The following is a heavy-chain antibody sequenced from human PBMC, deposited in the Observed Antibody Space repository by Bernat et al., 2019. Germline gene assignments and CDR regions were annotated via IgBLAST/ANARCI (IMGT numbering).Heavy chain of an antibody. CDR3: AGRTTAVTGYLDY. V-gene: IGHV1-69*04. CDR1: GGTFSSYA. J-gene: IGHJ4*02. Sequence: QVQLVQSGAEVKKPGSSVKVSCKASGGTFSSYAISWLRQAPGQGLEWMGRIIPILGITNYAQKFQGRVTISADKSTSTAYMELSSLRSEDTAVYYCAGRTTAVTGYLDYWGQGTLVTVSS. D-gene: IGHD4-23*01. CDR2: IIPILGIT.